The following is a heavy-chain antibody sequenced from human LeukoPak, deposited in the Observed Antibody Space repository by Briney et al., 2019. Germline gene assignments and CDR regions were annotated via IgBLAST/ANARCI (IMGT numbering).Heavy chain of an antibody. CDR2: ISYDGSNK. J-gene: IGHJ3*02. Sequence: GGSLRLSCAASGFTFSNYWMTWVRQAPGKGLEWVAVISYDGSNKYYADSVKGRFTISRDNSKNTLYLQMNSLRAEDTAVYYCAKELLDYYDGSRAFDIWGQGTMVTVSS. CDR1: GFTFSNYW. CDR3: AKELLDYYDGSRAFDI. V-gene: IGHV3-30*18. D-gene: IGHD3-22*01.